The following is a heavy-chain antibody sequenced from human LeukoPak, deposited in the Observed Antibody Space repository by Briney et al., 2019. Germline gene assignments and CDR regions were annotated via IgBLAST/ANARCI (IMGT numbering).Heavy chain of an antibody. J-gene: IGHJ4*02. CDR2: ISYDGSNK. CDR3: ARDRLGAILFFDY. CDR1: GFTFSSYA. Sequence: PGRSLRLSCAASGFTFSSYAMHWVRQAPGKGLEWVAVISYDGSNKYYADSVKGRSTISRDNSKNTLYLQMNSLRAEDTAVYYCARDRLGAILFFDYWGQGTLVTVSS. D-gene: IGHD1-26*01. V-gene: IGHV3-30*01.